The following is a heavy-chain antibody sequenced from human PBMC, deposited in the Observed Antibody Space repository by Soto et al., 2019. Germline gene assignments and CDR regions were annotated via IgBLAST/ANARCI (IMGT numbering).Heavy chain of an antibody. D-gene: IGHD3-10*01. CDR2: IKEDGSEK. CDR1: GFTFSSYW. J-gene: IGHJ4*02. Sequence: GGSLRLSCAASGFTFSSYWMSWVRQAPGKGLEWVANIKEDGSEKYYMDSVKGRFTISRDNAKNSLYLQMNSLRAEDTAVYYCARDRHYGSGSPFVDYWGQGTLVTVSS. CDR3: ARDRHYGSGSPFVDY. V-gene: IGHV3-7*01.